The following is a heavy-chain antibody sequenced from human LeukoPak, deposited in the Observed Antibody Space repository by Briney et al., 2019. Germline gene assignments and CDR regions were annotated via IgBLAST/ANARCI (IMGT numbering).Heavy chain of an antibody. J-gene: IGHJ4*02. Sequence: GGSLRLSCTASGFTFSNYLMTWVRQAPGKGLEWVAFISYDGSNKYYADSVKGRFTISRDNSKNTLYLQMNSLRAEDTAVYYCARVPFYDFWSGPGYFDYWGQGTLVTVSS. CDR3: ARVPFYDFWSGPGYFDY. CDR1: GFTFSNYL. D-gene: IGHD3-3*01. V-gene: IGHV3-30*03. CDR2: ISYDGSNK.